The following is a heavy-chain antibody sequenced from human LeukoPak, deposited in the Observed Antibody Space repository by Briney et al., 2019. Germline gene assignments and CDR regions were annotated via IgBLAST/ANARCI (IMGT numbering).Heavy chain of an antibody. J-gene: IGHJ4*02. V-gene: IGHV3-48*03. CDR3: ARDFGYF. D-gene: IGHD3-10*01. CDR2: ISSSGSII. CDR1: GFTFSNYK. Sequence: GGSLRLSCAASGFTFSNYKMNWVRQAPGKGLEWVSYISSSGSIIYYSDSVKGRFTISRDNAKDSLYLQMSSLRAEDTAVYYCARDFGYFWGQGTLVTVSS.